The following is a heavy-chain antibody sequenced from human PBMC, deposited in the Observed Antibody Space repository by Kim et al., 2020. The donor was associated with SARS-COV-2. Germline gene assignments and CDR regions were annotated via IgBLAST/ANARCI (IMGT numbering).Heavy chain of an antibody. V-gene: IGHV3-9*01. J-gene: IGHJ4*02. Sequence: GGSLRLSCAASGFTFGDYAMHWVRQAPGKCLEWVSGISWNSGSIGYADSVKGRFTISRDNTKNSLYLQMNSLRAEDTALYYCAKDILPAIDFWSGSPPDYWGQGTLVTVSS. CDR3: AKDILPAIDFWSGSPPDY. CDR2: ISWNSGSI. CDR1: GFTFGDYA. D-gene: IGHD3-3*01.